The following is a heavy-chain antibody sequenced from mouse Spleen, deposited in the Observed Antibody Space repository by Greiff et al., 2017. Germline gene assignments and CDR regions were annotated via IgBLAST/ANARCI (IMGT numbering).Heavy chain of an antibody. CDR2: IYPGDGDT. J-gene: IGHJ2*01. V-gene: IGHV1-82*01. CDR3: AREGYYYGTNYFDY. Sequence: QVQLQQSGPELVKPGASVKISCKASGYAFSSSWMNWVKQRPGKGLEWIGRIYPGDGDTNYNGKFKGKATLTADKSSSTAYMQLSSLTSEDSAVYFCAREGYYYGTNYFDYWGQGTTLTVSS. CDR1: GYAFSSSW. D-gene: IGHD1-1*01.